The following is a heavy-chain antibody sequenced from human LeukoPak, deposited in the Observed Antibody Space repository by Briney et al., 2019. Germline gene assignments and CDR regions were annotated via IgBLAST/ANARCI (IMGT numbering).Heavy chain of an antibody. D-gene: IGHD3-10*01. V-gene: IGHV3-23*01. J-gene: IGHJ4*02. CDR1: GFTFSIYA. CDR3: AKDRPNYFGTNGHCYRRDGDY. CDR2: ISGSGDFT. Sequence: PGGSLRLSCAASGFTFSIYAMSWVRQTPGKGLEWVSSISGSGDFTYYAGAVKGRFTISRDNSKNTLYLQVNSLRAEDSAIYYCAKDRPNYFGTNGHCYRRDGDYWGKGTLVTVSS.